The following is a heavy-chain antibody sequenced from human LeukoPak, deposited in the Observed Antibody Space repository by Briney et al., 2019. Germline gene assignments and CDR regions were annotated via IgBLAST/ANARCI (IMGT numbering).Heavy chain of an antibody. Sequence: SETLSLTCTVSGGSISSYYWSWIRQPAGKGLEWIGRIYTSGSTNYNPSLKSRVTTSVDTSKNQFSLKLSSVTAADTAVYYCARVYYGYGGNLNHFDYWGQGTLVTVSS. J-gene: IGHJ4*02. D-gene: IGHD4-23*01. V-gene: IGHV4-4*07. CDR1: GGSISSYY. CDR3: ARVYYGYGGNLNHFDY. CDR2: IYTSGST.